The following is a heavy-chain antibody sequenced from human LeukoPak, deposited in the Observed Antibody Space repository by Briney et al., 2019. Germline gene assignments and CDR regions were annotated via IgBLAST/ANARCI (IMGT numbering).Heavy chain of an antibody. J-gene: IGHJ5*02. CDR3: ARGGGRGTIWDNWFDP. D-gene: IGHD1-26*01. CDR2: INHSGST. Sequence: SETLSLTCAVFGGSFSGYYWSWVRQPPGKGLEWIGEINHSGSTNYNPSLKSRVTISVDTSKNQFSLKLTSVTAADTAVYYCARGGGRGTIWDNWFDPWGQGTLVTVSS. CDR1: GGSFSGYY. V-gene: IGHV4-34*01.